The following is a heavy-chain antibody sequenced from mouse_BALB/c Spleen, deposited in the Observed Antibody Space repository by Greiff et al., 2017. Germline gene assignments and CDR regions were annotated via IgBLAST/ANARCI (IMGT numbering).Heavy chain of an antibody. J-gene: IGHJ2*01. D-gene: IGHD1-1*01. CDR1: GFNIKDTY. CDR2: IDPANGNT. CDR3: AFTTVVEGDY. V-gene: IGHV14-3*02. Sequence: EVQLQQSGAELVKPGASVKLSCTASGFNIKDTYMHWVKQRPEQGLEWIGRIDPANGNTKYDPKFQGKATITADTSSNTAYLQLSSLTSEDTAVYYCAFTTVVEGDYWGQGTTLTVSS.